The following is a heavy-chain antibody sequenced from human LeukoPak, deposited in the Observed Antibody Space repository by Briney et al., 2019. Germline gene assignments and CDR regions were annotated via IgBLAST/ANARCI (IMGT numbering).Heavy chain of an antibody. Sequence: GGSLRLSCAASGFTFSSYGMHWVRQAPGKGLEWVAFIRYDGSNKYYADSVKGRFTISRDNSKNTLYLQMNSLRAEDTAVYYCAKDLGDIVATPDYWGQGTLVTVSS. CDR2: IRYDGSNK. J-gene: IGHJ4*02. D-gene: IGHD5-12*01. V-gene: IGHV3-30*02. CDR3: AKDLGDIVATPDY. CDR1: GFTFSSYG.